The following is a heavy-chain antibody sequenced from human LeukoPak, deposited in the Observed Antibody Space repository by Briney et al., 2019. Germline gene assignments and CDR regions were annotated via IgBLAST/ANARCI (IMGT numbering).Heavy chain of an antibody. V-gene: IGHV1-2*02. Sequence: ASVKVSCKASGYTFNGYYMHWVRQAPGQGLEWMGWINPNSGGTNYAQKFQGRVTMTRDTSISTAYMELSRLRSDDTAVYYCARPEPSSGGYWYFDLWGRGTLVTVSS. CDR1: GYTFNGYY. D-gene: IGHD1-14*01. CDR3: ARPEPSSGGYWYFDL. J-gene: IGHJ2*01. CDR2: INPNSGGT.